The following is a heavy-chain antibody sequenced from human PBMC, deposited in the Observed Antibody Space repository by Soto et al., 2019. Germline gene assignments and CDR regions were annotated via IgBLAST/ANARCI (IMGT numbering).Heavy chain of an antibody. Sequence: GALRLSCAASGFTFSDHYMSWIRQAPGKGLEWVSYISSSASATYYAESVEGRFTISRDNANNSLYLQMNSLRPEDTAVYYCARRTPITSGPFDYWAQGILVTVSS. CDR2: ISSSASAT. V-gene: IGHV3-11*01. CDR1: GFTFSDHY. J-gene: IGHJ4*02. CDR3: ARRTPITSGPFDY. D-gene: IGHD6-19*01.